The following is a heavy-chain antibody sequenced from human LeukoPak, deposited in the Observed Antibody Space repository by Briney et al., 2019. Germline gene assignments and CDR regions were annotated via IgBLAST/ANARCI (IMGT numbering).Heavy chain of an antibody. Sequence: GGSLRLSCVASGFTVSSNSMAWVRQAPGKGLEWVSETSSGGTTLYPDSVKGRFTVSRDNSKNMLYLQMNSLVAEDTAVYYCRAWLDSFDVWGQGTMVTVSS. CDR1: GFTVSSNS. CDR2: TSSGGTT. D-gene: IGHD5-12*01. J-gene: IGHJ3*01. V-gene: IGHV3-66*01. CDR3: RAWLDSFDV.